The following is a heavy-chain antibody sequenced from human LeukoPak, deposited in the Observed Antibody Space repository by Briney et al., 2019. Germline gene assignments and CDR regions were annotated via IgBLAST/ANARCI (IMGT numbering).Heavy chain of an antibody. CDR2: ISYVGTT. Sequence: SETLSLTCTVSGGSITTIPYNWGWIRQPPGKGLEWIGTISYVGTTYYEPSLKSRVTMSIDTSKNQFSLSLNSATAADTAVYYCARHPTGYPNWFDSWGQGTLVIVSS. J-gene: IGHJ5*01. CDR3: ARHPTGYPNWFDS. D-gene: IGHD3-9*01. CDR1: GGSITTIPYN. V-gene: IGHV4-39*01.